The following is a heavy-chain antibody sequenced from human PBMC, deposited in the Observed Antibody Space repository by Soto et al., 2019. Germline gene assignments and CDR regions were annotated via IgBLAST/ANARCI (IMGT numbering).Heavy chain of an antibody. Sequence: PGGSLRLSCAASGFTFSTYAMHWVRQAPGKGLEWVAVISYDGSNKYYADSVKGRFTISRDNSKNTLYLQMNSLRAEDTAVYYCARDTQWAFDYWGQGTPVTV. CDR3: ARDTQWAFDY. V-gene: IGHV3-30-3*01. J-gene: IGHJ4*02. CDR1: GFTFSTYA. CDR2: ISYDGSNK. D-gene: IGHD2-8*01.